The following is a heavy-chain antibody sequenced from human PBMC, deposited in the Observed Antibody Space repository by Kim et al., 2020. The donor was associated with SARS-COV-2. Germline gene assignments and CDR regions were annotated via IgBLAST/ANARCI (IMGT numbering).Heavy chain of an antibody. CDR3: ARSGYAGAFDI. CDR2: DGSKE. D-gene: IGHD5-12*01. J-gene: IGHJ3*02. Sequence: DGSKEFYAGSVRGRFRISRVDSKNTLYLQMDSLRADDTAIYYCARSGYAGAFDIWGHGTMVTVSS. V-gene: IGHV3-7*03.